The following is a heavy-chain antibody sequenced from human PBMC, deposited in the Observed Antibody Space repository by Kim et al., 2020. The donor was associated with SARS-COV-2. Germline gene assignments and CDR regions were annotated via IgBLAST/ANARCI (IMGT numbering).Heavy chain of an antibody. CDR2: INWNGGST. Sequence: GGSLRLSCAASGFTFDDYGMSWVRQAPGKGLEWVSCINWNGGSTGYADSVKGRFTISRDNAKNSLYLQMNSLRAEDTALYHCARDRDFLPMRGGEFGHWFDPWGQGTLVTVSS. J-gene: IGHJ5*02. V-gene: IGHV3-20*01. CDR3: ARDRDFLPMRGGEFGHWFDP. CDR1: GFTFDDYG. D-gene: IGHD2-21*01.